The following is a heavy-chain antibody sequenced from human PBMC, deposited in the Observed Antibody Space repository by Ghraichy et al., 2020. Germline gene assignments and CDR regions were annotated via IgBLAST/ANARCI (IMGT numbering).Heavy chain of an antibody. V-gene: IGHV3-30*18. CDR2: ISYDGSNK. CDR3: AKDVKWMVTPGMDY. CDR1: GFTFSSYG. Sequence: GESLNISCAASGFTFSSYGMHWVRQAPGKGLEWVAVISYDGSNKYYADSVKGRFTISRDNSKNTLYLQMNSLRAEDTAVYYCAKDVKWMVTPGMDYWGQGTLVTVSS. J-gene: IGHJ4*02. D-gene: IGHD6-19*01.